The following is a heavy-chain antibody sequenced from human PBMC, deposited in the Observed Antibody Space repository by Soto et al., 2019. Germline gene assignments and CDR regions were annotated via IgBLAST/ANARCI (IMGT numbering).Heavy chain of an antibody. D-gene: IGHD3-22*01. CDR2: ISGSGGST. Sequence: GGSLRLSCAASGFTFSSYAMSWVRQAPGEGLEWVSAISGSGGSTYYADSVKGRFTISRDNSKNTLYLQMNSLRAEDTAVYYCAKDPLTYYDSSGYLIPLFDYWGQGTLVTVSS. CDR1: GFTFSSYA. V-gene: IGHV3-23*01. CDR3: AKDPLTYYDSSGYLIPLFDY. J-gene: IGHJ4*02.